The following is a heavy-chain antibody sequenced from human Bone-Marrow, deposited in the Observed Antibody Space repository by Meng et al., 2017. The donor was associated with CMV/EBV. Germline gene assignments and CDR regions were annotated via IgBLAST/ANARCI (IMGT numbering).Heavy chain of an antibody. V-gene: IGHV3-21*01. CDR2: ISSSSSYI. CDR1: GFTFSSYS. Sequence: GGSLRLSCAASGFTFSSYSMNWVRQAPGKGLEWVSSISSSSSYIYYADSVKGRFTISRDNAKNSLYLQMNSLRAEDTAVYYCARGGNSGYYYGMDVWVQGTTVTVSS. D-gene: IGHD4-23*01. J-gene: IGHJ6*02. CDR3: ARGGNSGYYYGMDV.